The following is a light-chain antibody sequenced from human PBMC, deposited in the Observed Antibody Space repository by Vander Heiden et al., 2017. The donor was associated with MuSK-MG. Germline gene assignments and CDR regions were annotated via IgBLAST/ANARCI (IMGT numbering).Light chain of an antibody. V-gene: IGLV4-69*01. CDR1: SGHSTYV. Sequence: QLVLTQSPSASASLGASVKLTCTLSSGHSTYVIAWHQQQPEKGPRYLMKVNSDGSHNKADGIPDRFSGSSSRAERYLTISTLQSEDEADYYCQTWGTGWVFGGGTKLTVL. CDR3: QTWGTGWV. J-gene: IGLJ3*02. CDR2: VNSDGSH.